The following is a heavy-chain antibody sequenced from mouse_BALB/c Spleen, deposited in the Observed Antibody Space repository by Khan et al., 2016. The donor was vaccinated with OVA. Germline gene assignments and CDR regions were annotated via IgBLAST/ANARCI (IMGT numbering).Heavy chain of an antibody. CDR1: GFTFSSYG. CDR3: ARQPGYYGSRSYFDY. J-gene: IGHJ2*01. Sequence: EVELVESGGDLVKPGGSLKLSCAASGFTFSSYGMSWVRQTPDKRLEWVATISSGGSYIYYPDSVKGRFTISRDNVKNTLYLQMSSRRSEDTAMYYCARQPGYYGSRSYFDYWGQGTTLTVSS. CDR2: ISSGGSYI. D-gene: IGHD1-1*01. V-gene: IGHV5-6*01.